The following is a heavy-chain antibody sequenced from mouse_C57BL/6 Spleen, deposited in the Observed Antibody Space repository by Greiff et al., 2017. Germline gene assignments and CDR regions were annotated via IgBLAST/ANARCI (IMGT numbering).Heavy chain of an antibody. Sequence: QVQLQQSGAELARPGASVKLSCKASGYTFTSYGISWVKQRTGQGLEWIGEIYPRSGNTYYNEKFKGKATLTADKSSSTAYMELRSLTSEDSAVYFCARNYYGYRDFDYRGQGTTLTVST. J-gene: IGHJ2*01. V-gene: IGHV1-81*01. CDR1: GYTFTSYG. CDR3: ARNYYGYRDFDY. D-gene: IGHD1-2*01. CDR2: IYPRSGNT.